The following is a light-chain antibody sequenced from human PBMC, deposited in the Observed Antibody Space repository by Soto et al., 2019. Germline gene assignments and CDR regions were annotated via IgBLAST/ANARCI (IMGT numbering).Light chain of an antibody. J-gene: IGKJ1*01. V-gene: IGKV3-20*01. CDR1: QSVSSSY. Sequence: EIVLTPSPGTLALSPWEGATLSSRASQSVSSSYLAWYQQKPGQAPRLLIYGISTRATGLPGRFSGSGFGTEFTLTISSLQSEDLAVYYCQQYNSYSFGQGTKVDIK. CDR2: GIS. CDR3: QQYNSYS.